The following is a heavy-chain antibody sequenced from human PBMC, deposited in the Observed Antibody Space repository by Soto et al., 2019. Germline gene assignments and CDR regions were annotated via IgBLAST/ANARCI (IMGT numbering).Heavy chain of an antibody. D-gene: IGHD3-22*01. Sequence: SETLSLTCTVSGGSINTYYWSWFRQPPGRGLEWIGYIYYSGSTNYNPSLKSRVTISVDTSKNQFSLKLSSVTAADTAVYYCARHLLLYYYDSSGYYLRDAFDIWGQGTMVTVSS. CDR1: GGSINTYY. CDR2: IYYSGST. V-gene: IGHV4-59*08. CDR3: ARHLLLYYYDSSGYYLRDAFDI. J-gene: IGHJ3*02.